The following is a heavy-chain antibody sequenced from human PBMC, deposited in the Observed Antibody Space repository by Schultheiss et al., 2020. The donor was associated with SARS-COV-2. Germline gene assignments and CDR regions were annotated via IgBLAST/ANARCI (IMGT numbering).Heavy chain of an antibody. CDR2: IYYSGST. CDR1: GGSISSGGYY. D-gene: IGHD6-13*01. J-gene: IGHJ5*02. CDR3: AKVVVRWGIVAAGTGWFDP. V-gene: IGHV4-61*08. Sequence: SQTLSLTCTVSGGSISSGGYYWSWIRQPPGKGLEWIGYIYYSGSTNYNPSLKSRVTMSVDMSKKQFSLRLRSVTAADTAVYYCAKVVVRWGIVAAGTGWFDPWGQGTLVTVSS.